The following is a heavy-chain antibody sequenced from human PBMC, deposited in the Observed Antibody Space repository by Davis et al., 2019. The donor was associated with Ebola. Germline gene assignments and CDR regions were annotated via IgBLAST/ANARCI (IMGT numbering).Heavy chain of an antibody. D-gene: IGHD3-10*01. V-gene: IGHV3-20*04. CDR1: GFTFDDYG. CDR3: VRDYGRGWSSFYYYMDV. Sequence: GESLKISCAASGFTFDDYGMSWVRQAPGKGLEWVSGLNWNGGSTGYADSVKGRFTISRDNAKNSLYLQMNGLRAEDTAVYYCVRDYGRGWSSFYYYMDVWGKGTTVTVSS. CDR2: LNWNGGST. J-gene: IGHJ6*03.